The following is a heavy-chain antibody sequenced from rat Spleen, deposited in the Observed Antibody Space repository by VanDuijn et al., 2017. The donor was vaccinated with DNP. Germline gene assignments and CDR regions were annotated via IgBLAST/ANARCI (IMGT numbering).Heavy chain of an antibody. Sequence: EVQLVESGGGLVQPGRSLKLSCVASGFTFSNSWMTWIRQAPGKGLEWIASIPNTGGGAYYADSVKGRFTISRDNAKSTLYLQMNSLRSDDTATYYCARHYYDGSYYWTYVMDAWGPGTMVTVSS. D-gene: IGHD1-12*02. CDR2: IPNTGGGA. CDR1: GFTFSNSW. CDR3: ARHYYDGSYYWTYVMDA. J-gene: IGHJ1*01. V-gene: IGHV5-31*01.